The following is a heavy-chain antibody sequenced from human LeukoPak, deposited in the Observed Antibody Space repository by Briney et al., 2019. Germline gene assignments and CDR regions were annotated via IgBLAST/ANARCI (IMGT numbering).Heavy chain of an antibody. Sequence: GSLRLSFAASGFPFSYYGMHWVRQAPGKGLEWVAFIRYDESKKFYGDSVKGRFTISRDNSKNTLYLQMNSLRTEDTAVYYCAKSHLPNAYSGTYYRDYWGQGTLVTVSS. V-gene: IGHV3-30*02. D-gene: IGHD1-26*01. CDR2: IRYDESKK. J-gene: IGHJ4*02. CDR1: GFPFSYYG. CDR3: AKSHLPNAYSGTYYRDY.